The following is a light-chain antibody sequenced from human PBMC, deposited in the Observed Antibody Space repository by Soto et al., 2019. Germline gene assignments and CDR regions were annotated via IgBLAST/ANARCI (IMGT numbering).Light chain of an antibody. CDR1: SSDVGGFNY. Sequence: QSALTQPASGSGSPGQSITISCTGTSSDVGGFNYVSWYQQYPGKAPKLVIYEVSNRPSGVSSRFSGSKSGNTASLIISGLXAEDEADYYCSSYTTNNSPHVFGAGTKVTLL. CDR2: EVS. CDR3: SSYTTNNSPHV. V-gene: IGLV2-14*01. J-gene: IGLJ1*01.